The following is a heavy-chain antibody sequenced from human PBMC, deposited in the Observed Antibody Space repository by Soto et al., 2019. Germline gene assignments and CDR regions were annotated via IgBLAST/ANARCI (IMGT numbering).Heavy chain of an antibody. CDR3: ARRTVALDV. CDR2: IYYSGST. Sequence: PSETLSLTCTVSGGSISIYYWSWIRQPPGKGLEWIGYIYYSGSTNYNPSLKSRVTISVDTSKNQFSLKLSSVTAADTAVYYCARRTVALDVWGQGTTVTVSS. V-gene: IGHV4-59*01. CDR1: GGSISIYY. J-gene: IGHJ6*02. D-gene: IGHD6-19*01.